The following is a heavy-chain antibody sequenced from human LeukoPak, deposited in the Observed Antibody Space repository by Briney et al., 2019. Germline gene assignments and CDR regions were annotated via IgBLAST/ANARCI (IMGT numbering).Heavy chain of an antibody. CDR2: IYYSGST. V-gene: IGHV4-39*01. J-gene: IGHJ4*02. CDR1: GGSISSSSYY. Sequence: SETLSLTCTVSGGSISSSSYYWGWIRQPPGKGLEWIGSIYYSGSTYYNPSLKSRVTISVDTSKNQFSLKLSSVTAADTAVYYCARGGSSSTSSDYWGQGTLVTVSS. D-gene: IGHD2-2*01. CDR3: ARGGSSSTSSDY.